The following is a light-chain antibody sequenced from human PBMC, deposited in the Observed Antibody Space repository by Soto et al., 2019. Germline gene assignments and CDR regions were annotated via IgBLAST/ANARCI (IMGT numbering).Light chain of an antibody. V-gene: IGLV2-14*01. CDR2: EVS. CDR3: CSYTSNTVL. J-gene: IGLJ2*01. CDR1: SSDVGGYKY. Sequence: QSALTQPASVSGSPGQSITISCTGTSSDVGGYKYVSWYQQYPGKAPRLLIYEVSNRPSGVSNRFSGSKSGNTASLTISGLQPEDEGDYYCCSYTSNTVLFGGGTKLTVL.